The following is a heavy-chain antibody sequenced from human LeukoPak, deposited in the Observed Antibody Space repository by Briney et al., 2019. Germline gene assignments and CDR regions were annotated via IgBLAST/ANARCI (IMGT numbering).Heavy chain of an antibody. V-gene: IGHV3-21*01. Sequence: GGSLRLSCAASGFTFSSYSMSWVRPAPGKGLEWVSSISSSSSYIYYADSVKGRFTISRDNAKNSLYLQMNSLRAEDTAVYYCARRQLVEGGFDYRGQGTLVTVSS. D-gene: IGHD6-13*01. CDR3: ARRQLVEGGFDY. CDR1: GFTFSSYS. J-gene: IGHJ4*02. CDR2: ISSSSSYI.